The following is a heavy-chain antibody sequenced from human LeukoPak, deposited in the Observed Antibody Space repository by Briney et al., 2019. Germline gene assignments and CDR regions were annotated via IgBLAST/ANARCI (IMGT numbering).Heavy chain of an antibody. Sequence: PSETLSLTCTVSGGSISSSSYYWGWIRQPPGEGLEWIGSIYYSGSTYYNPSLKSRVTISVDTSKNQFSLKLSSVTAADTAVYYCASLYCSSTSCPPNWGQGTLVTVSS. J-gene: IGHJ4*02. CDR1: GGSISSSSYY. D-gene: IGHD2-2*01. V-gene: IGHV4-39*01. CDR3: ASLYCSSTSCPPN. CDR2: IYYSGST.